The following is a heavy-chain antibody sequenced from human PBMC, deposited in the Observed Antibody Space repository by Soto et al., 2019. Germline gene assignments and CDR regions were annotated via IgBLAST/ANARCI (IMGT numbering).Heavy chain of an antibody. CDR2: INAGNGNT. V-gene: IGHV1-3*01. D-gene: IGHD3-3*01. CDR3: AREEGTLEWLLRPGWFDP. CDR1: GYTFTSYA. J-gene: IGHJ5*02. Sequence: ASVKVSCKASGYTFTSYAMHWVRQAPGRRLEWMGWINAGNGNTKYSQKFQGRVTITRDTSASTAYMELSSLRSEDTAVYCCAREEGTLEWLLRPGWFDPWGQGTLVTVSS.